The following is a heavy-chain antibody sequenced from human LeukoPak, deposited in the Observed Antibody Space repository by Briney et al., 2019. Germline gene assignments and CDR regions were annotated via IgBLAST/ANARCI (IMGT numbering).Heavy chain of an antibody. CDR3: ASRKLGNDY. CDR2: IYYTGST. CDR1: GFTFSSYE. J-gene: IGHJ4*02. V-gene: IGHV4-59*01. Sequence: LRLSCAASGFTFSSYELNWVRKAPGKGLEWIGYIYYTGSTTYNPSLKSRVTISADTSKNQFSLKLSSVTAADTAVYYCASRKLGNDYWGQGTLVTVSS. D-gene: IGHD7-27*01.